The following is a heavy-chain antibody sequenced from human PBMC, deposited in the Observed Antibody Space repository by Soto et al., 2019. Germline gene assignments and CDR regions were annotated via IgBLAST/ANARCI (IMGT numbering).Heavy chain of an antibody. CDR1: GGSISSHY. Sequence: PSETLSLTCIVSGGSISSHYWSWIRQPPGKGLEWIGYIYSSGSTNYNPSLKSRVTMSVDTSKNQFSLKLSSVTAADTAVYYCARDPDSSGPNWFDPWGQGTLVTVSS. J-gene: IGHJ5*02. V-gene: IGHV4-4*09. D-gene: IGHD3-22*01. CDR2: IYSSGST. CDR3: ARDPDSSGPNWFDP.